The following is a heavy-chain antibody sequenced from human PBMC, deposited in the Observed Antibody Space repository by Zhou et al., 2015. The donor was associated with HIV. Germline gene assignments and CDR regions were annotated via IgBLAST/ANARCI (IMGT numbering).Heavy chain of an antibody. J-gene: IGHJ3*01. V-gene: IGHV1-3*01. CDR3: AREAAWLGAGAFDL. CDR2: VNGGNSIT. Sequence: QVQLVQSGAEGKKPGASVSISCEASGHSISNYAIHWVRQAPGQRPEWMGRVNGGNSITEYSQKFKGRVSINRDTLANTAFMELRTLTTEDTAIYYCAREAAWLGAGAFDLWGQGTRVTVSS. D-gene: IGHD3-16*01. CDR1: GHSISNYA.